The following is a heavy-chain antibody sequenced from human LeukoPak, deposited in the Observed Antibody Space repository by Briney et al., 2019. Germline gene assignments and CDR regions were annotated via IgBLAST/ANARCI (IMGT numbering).Heavy chain of an antibody. V-gene: IGHV3-15*01. D-gene: IGHD3-10*01. CDR2: IKNKADGGTT. CDR3: TAYYYGSGSNYNDY. J-gene: IGHJ4*02. Sequence: GGSLRLSCAASAFTFSNAWMRWVRQAPGKGGEWVGRIKNKADGGTTDYAAPVKGRFTISRHDSKYTLYLQMNSLKTEDTALYYCTAYYYGSGSNYNDYWGQGTLVTVSS. CDR1: AFTFSNAW.